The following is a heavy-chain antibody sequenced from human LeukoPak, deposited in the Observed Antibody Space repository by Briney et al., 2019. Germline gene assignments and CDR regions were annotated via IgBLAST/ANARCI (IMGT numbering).Heavy chain of an antibody. V-gene: IGHV3-7*04. J-gene: IGHJ4*02. D-gene: IGHD6-13*01. Sequence: GGSLRLSCAASGFTFSRYWMSWVRQAPGRGLEWVANIKEDGSEKDYVDSVKGRFTISRDGAENSLHLQMNSLRAEDTAVYYCARAGYSNSCFDYWGQGTLVTVSS. CDR1: GFTFSRYW. CDR2: IKEDGSEK. CDR3: ARAGYSNSCFDY.